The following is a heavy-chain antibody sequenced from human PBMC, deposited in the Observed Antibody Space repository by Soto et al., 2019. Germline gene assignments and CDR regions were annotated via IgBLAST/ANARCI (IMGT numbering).Heavy chain of an antibody. Sequence: QVQLVQSGAEVKKPGSSVKVSCKASGGTFSSYASSWVRQAPGQGLEWMGGIIPIFGTANYAQKFQGRVTITADKSTSTAYMELSSLRSEDTAGYYCARNMGYCSSTSCYTGGGFVPWGQGTLVTVSS. D-gene: IGHD2-2*02. V-gene: IGHV1-69*06. J-gene: IGHJ5*02. CDR3: ARNMGYCSSTSCYTGGGFVP. CDR1: GGTFSSYA. CDR2: IIPIFGTA.